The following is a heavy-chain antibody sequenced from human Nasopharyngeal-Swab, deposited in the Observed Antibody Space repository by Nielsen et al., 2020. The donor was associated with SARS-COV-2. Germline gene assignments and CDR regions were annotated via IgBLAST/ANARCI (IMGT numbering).Heavy chain of an antibody. D-gene: IGHD3-16*01. J-gene: IGHJ3*02. V-gene: IGHV3-13*01. CDR1: GFTFRSYD. Sequence: GGSLRLSCAASGFTFRSYDMHWVRQGTGKGLEWVSAIGNAGDTYYPGSVKGRFTISRENAKNSLYLQMNSLRAEDTALYWCVKDLRGKYAFEIWGQGTMVTVSS. CDR3: VKDLRGKYAFEI. CDR2: IGNAGDT.